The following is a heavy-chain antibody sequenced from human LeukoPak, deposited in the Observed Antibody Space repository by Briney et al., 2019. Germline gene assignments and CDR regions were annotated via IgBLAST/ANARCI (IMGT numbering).Heavy chain of an antibody. CDR3: ARDPQDIVVVPAATEAAMDYLDY. CDR1: GYTFTSYG. CDR2: ISAYNGNT. V-gene: IGHV1-18*01. D-gene: IGHD2-2*01. J-gene: IGHJ4*02. Sequence: GASVKVSCKASGYTFTSYGISWVRQAPGQGLEWMGWISAYNGNTNYAQKLQGRVTMTTDTSTSTAYRELRSLRSDDTAVYYCARDPQDIVVVPAATEAAMDYLDYWGQGTLVTVSS.